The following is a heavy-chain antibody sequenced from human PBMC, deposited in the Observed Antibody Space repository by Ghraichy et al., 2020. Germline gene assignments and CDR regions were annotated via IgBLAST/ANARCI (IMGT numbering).Heavy chain of an antibody. V-gene: IGHV4-34*01. CDR2: INHSGST. J-gene: IGHJ5*02. CDR3: ARRGVPAAIRRWGWFDP. D-gene: IGHD2-2*02. CDR1: GGSFSGYY. Sequence: SETLSLTCAVYGGSFSGYYWSWIRQPPGKGLEWIGEINHSGSTNYNPSLKSRVTISVDTSKNQFSLKLSSVTAADTAVYYCARRGVPAAIRRWGWFDPWGQGTLVTVSS.